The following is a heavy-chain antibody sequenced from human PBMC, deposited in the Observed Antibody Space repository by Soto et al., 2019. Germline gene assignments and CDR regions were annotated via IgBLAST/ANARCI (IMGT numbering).Heavy chain of an antibody. J-gene: IGHJ6*02. CDR2: INHSGST. Sequence: QVQLQQWGAGLLKPSETLSLTCAVYGGSFSGYYWGWIRQPPGKGLAWIGEINHSGSTNYNPSLKSRVTISVDTSKNQFSLKLSSVAGADTAVYFCARQRLNIVQLRRRYYCGMDVWGQGTTVTVSS. CDR1: GGSFSGYY. V-gene: IGHV4-34*01. CDR3: ARQRLNIVQLRRRYYCGMDV. D-gene: IGHD2-15*01.